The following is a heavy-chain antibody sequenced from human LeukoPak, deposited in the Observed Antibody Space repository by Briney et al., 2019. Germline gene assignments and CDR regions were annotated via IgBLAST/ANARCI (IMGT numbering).Heavy chain of an antibody. CDR3: ARDHHHYYDSSGYTDY. V-gene: IGHV3-30-3*01. Sequence: GGSLRLSCAASGFTFSSYAMHWVRQAPGKGLEWVAVISYDGCNKYYADSVKGRFTISRDNSKNPLYLQMNSLRAEDTAVYYCARDHHHYYDSSGYTDYWGQGTLVTVSS. CDR2: ISYDGCNK. J-gene: IGHJ4*02. D-gene: IGHD3-22*01. CDR1: GFTFSSYA.